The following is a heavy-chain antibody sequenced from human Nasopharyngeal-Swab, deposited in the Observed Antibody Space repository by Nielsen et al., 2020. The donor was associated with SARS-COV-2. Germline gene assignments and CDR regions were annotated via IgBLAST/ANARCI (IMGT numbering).Heavy chain of an antibody. V-gene: IGHV3-48*04. Sequence: GESLKISCAASGFTFSPYTMTWVRQAPGKGLEWLSYITGTSDSIRYADSVKGRFTISRDNAKNSLFLQMNGLTAEDTAVYYCARGRGGGYGDYWGQGTLVTVSS. CDR1: GFTFSPYT. CDR3: ARGRGGGYGDY. CDR2: ITGTSDSI. J-gene: IGHJ4*02. D-gene: IGHD5-12*01.